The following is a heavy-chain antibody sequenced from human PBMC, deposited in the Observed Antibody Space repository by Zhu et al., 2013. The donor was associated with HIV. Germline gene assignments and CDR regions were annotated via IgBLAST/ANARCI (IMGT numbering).Heavy chain of an antibody. CDR2: IIPIFGTA. Sequence: QVQLVQSGAEVKKPGSSVKVSCKASGGTFSSYAISWVRQAPGQGLEWMGGIIPIFGTANYAQKFQGRVTITADESTSTAYMELSSLRSEDTAVYYCARDSAVMIVASIYYYGMDVWGQGTTVTVSS. D-gene: IGHD3-22*01. J-gene: IGHJ6*02. CDR1: GGTFSSYA. V-gene: IGHV1-69*12. CDR3: ARDSAVMIVASIYYYGMDV.